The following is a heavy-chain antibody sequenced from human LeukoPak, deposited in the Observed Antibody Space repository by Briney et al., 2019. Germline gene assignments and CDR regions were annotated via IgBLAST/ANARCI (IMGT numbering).Heavy chain of an antibody. D-gene: IGHD1-14*01. V-gene: IGHV3-66*02. CDR3: ARQRDRYYFDY. Sequence: GGSLRLSCAASGFTVNSYYMSWVRQAPGKGLEWVSVFYSGGSTYYADSVKGRFTISRDNSKNTLYLQMNSLRAEDTAVYYCARQRDRYYFDYWGQGTLVTVSS. J-gene: IGHJ4*02. CDR1: GFTVNSYY. CDR2: FYSGGST.